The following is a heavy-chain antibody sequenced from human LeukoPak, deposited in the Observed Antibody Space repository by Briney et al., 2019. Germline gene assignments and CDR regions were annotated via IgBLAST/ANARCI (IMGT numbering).Heavy chain of an antibody. CDR2: ISGSGAST. D-gene: IGHD6-13*01. V-gene: IGHV3-23*01. J-gene: IGHJ5*02. CDR1: GFTFYSYA. CDR3: ARWLFEEAAAGTGRFDP. Sequence: PGGSLRLSCAASGFTFYSYAMSWVRQAPGKGLEWVSAISGSGASTYYADSVQGRFTITRDNSKNSLYLQMNSLRAEDTAVYYCARWLFEEAAAGTGRFDPWGQGTLVTVSS.